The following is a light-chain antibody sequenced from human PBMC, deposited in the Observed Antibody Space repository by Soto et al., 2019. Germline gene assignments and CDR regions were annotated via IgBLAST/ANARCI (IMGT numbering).Light chain of an antibody. J-gene: IGKJ1*01. CDR2: WAS. V-gene: IGKV4-1*01. Sequence: SVMAQSSDSLAVSLAESATINFKSSHSVLSRSNNKNCLAWYQQKPGQPPKLLIYWASSRESGVPERFSGSGSGTDFTLTISSLQAEDVAVYYCQQYYSNPTFGQGTKVDI. CDR3: QQYYSNPT. CDR1: HSVLSRSNNKNC.